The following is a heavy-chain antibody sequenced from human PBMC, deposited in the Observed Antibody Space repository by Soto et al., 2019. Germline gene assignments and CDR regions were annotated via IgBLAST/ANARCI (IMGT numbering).Heavy chain of an antibody. CDR1: GYTFNNYG. V-gene: IGHV1-18*01. J-gene: IGHJ4*02. Sequence: QVQLVQSGAEVKQPGASVKVSCKASGYTFNNYGITWVRQAPGQGLEWMGWINAYNGHPNYAQKFQDRVATTRDTSPRTVYMELRSLRSDDTAVISCARAMAPGHSDHWGQGTLVTVSS. CDR2: INAYNGHP. CDR3: ARAMAPGHSDH.